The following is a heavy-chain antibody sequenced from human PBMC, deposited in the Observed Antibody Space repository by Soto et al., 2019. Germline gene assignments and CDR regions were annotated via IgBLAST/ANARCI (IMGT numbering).Heavy chain of an antibody. CDR1: GYTFTSYY. J-gene: IGHJ5*02. Sequence: DSVKVSCKASGYTFTSYYMHWVRQAPGQALEWMGIINPSGGSTSYAQKFQGRVTMTRDTSTSTVYMELSSLRSEDTAVYYCALRSGDYRAAASISNGFDPWGQGTLVTVSS. CDR2: INPSGGST. CDR3: ALRSGDYRAAASISNGFDP. V-gene: IGHV1-46*03. D-gene: IGHD4-4*01.